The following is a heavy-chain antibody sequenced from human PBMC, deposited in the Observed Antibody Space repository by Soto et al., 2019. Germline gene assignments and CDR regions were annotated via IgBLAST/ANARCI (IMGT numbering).Heavy chain of an antibody. CDR2: MSRSGRTT. Sequence: GGSLRLSCAASGFTFSSYAMNWVRQAPGKGLEWVSTMSRSGRTTHYSDSVKGRFTISRDNSKNTLYLQMSSLRAEDTAVYYCVKGCFDTAAYQRVFDIWGQGTMVTVSS. CDR1: GFTFSSYA. CDR3: VKGCFDTAAYQRVFDI. V-gene: IGHV3-23*01. D-gene: IGHD5-18*01. J-gene: IGHJ3*02.